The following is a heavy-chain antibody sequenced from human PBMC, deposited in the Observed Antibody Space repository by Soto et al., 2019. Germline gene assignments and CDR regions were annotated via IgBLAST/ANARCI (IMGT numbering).Heavy chain of an antibody. CDR2: ISGSGGRT. D-gene: IGHD5-12*01. V-gene: IGHV3-23*01. CDR1: GFTFSSYA. J-gene: IGHJ4*02. Sequence: GGSLRLSCSASGFTFSSYAMSWVRQAPGKGLEWVSTISGSGGRTDYADSVKGRFTISRDTSKNQFSLKLSAVAAADTAVYYCAGGSWQPRFDSWGQGTPVTVSS. CDR3: AGGSWQPRFDS.